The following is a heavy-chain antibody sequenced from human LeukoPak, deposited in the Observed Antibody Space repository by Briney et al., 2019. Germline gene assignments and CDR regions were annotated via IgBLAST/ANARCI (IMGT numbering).Heavy chain of an antibody. V-gene: IGHV3-7*05. CDR1: GFTFSSYW. D-gene: IGHD4-17*01. Sequence: GGSLRLSCAASGFTFSSYWMSWVRQAPGRGLEWVANIKQDGSEKYYVDSVKGRSTISRDSAKNSLYLQMNSLRAEDTAVYYCVRGYGDYNDYWGQGTLVTVSS. CDR3: VRGYGDYNDY. J-gene: IGHJ4*02. CDR2: IKQDGSEK.